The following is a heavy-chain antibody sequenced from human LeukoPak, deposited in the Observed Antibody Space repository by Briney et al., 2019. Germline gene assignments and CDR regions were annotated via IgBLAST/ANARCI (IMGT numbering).Heavy chain of an antibody. Sequence: GASVKVSCKASGYTFTSYDINWVRQTTGQGLEWMGWMNPNSGNTGYAQEFQGRVTMTRNTSISTAYMELSSLRSEDTAVYYCATGSTRVSRYSSRPGFDYWGQGTLVTVSS. V-gene: IGHV1-8*01. D-gene: IGHD6-13*01. J-gene: IGHJ4*02. CDR1: GYTFTSYD. CDR2: MNPNSGNT. CDR3: ATGSTRVSRYSSRPGFDY.